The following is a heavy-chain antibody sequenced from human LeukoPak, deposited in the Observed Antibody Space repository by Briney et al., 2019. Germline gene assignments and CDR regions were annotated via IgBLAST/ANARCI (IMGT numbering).Heavy chain of an antibody. D-gene: IGHD3-10*01. CDR1: GGSISSSSYY. Sequence: SETLSLTCTVSGGSISSSSYYWGWIRQPPGKGLEWIGSIYYSGSTYYNPSLKSRVTISVDTSKNQFSLKLSSVTAADTAVYYCARHVLEGYYYGSGGFDYWGQGTLVTVSS. CDR3: ARHVLEGYYYGSGGFDY. J-gene: IGHJ4*02. V-gene: IGHV4-39*01. CDR2: IYYSGST.